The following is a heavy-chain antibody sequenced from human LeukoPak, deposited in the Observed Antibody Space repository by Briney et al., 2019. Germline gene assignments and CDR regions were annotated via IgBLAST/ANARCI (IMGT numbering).Heavy chain of an antibody. CDR3: AAYCSGGSCYFEHFFHGMDV. CDR2: INHNSGGT. D-gene: IGHD2-15*01. Sequence: ASVKVSCKASGYTFTGYYMHWVRQAPGQGLEWMGWINHNSGGTNYAQKFQGRVTMTRDTSISTAYMELSRLRSDDTAVYYCAAYCSGGSCYFEHFFHGMDVWGQGTTVTVSS. J-gene: IGHJ6*02. CDR1: GYTFTGYY. V-gene: IGHV1-2*02.